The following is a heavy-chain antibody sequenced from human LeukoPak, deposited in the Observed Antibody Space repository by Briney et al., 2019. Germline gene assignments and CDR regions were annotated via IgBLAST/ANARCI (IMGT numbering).Heavy chain of an antibody. CDR1: GYTLTTCD. J-gene: IGHJ4*02. V-gene: IGHV1-8*01. CDR2: MNPNSDQR. Sequence: ASVKVSCKASGYTLTTCDMNWVRQAPGQGPEWVGWMNPNSDQRAFAQKFQGRITMTRDTSISTSYMELSSLTSEDTAVYYCARGLGPRTNYYYLDYWGQGTLLIVSS. CDR3: ARGLGPRTNYYYLDY. D-gene: IGHD5-24*01.